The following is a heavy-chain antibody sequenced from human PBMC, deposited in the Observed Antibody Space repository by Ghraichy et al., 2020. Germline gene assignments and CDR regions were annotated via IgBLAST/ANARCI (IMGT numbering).Heavy chain of an antibody. Sequence: GGSLRLSCAASGFTFSSYDMHWVRQATGKGLEWVSAIGTAGDTYYPGSVKGRFTISRENAKNSLYLQMNSLRAGDTAVYYCARVPALGIGVYYGMDVWGQGTTVTVSS. J-gene: IGHJ6*02. CDR2: IGTAGDT. CDR1: GFTFSSYD. V-gene: IGHV3-13*01. CDR3: ARVPALGIGVYYGMDV. D-gene: IGHD7-27*01.